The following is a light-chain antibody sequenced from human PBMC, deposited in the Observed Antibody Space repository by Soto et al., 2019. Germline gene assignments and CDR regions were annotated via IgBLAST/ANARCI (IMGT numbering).Light chain of an antibody. CDR3: SSYTSSSTRPPVV. V-gene: IGLV2-14*01. J-gene: IGLJ2*01. Sequence: QSALTQPASVSGSPGQSITISCTGTSSDVGGYNYVSWYQQHPGKAPKLMIYEVSNRPSGVSNRFSGSKSGNTASLTISGLQAEDEADYYCSSYTSSSTRPPVVFGGGTKLTVL. CDR1: SSDVGGYNY. CDR2: EVS.